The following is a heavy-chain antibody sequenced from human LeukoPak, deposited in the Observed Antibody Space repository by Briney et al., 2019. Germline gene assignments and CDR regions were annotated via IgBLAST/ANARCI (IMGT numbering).Heavy chain of an antibody. Sequence: SETLSLTCAVYGGSFSGYYWSWTRQPPGKGLEWIGEINHSGSTNYNPSLKSRVTISVDTSKNQFSLKLSSVTAADTAVYYCARDRLSSGSYYGTLMSGVDYWGQGTLVTVSS. D-gene: IGHD1-26*01. CDR2: INHSGST. CDR3: ARDRLSSGSYYGTLMSGVDY. J-gene: IGHJ4*02. V-gene: IGHV4-34*01. CDR1: GGSFSGYY.